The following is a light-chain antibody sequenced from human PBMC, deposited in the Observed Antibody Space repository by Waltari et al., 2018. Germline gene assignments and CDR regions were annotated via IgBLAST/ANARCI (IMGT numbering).Light chain of an antibody. CDR1: QIIGRY. CDR3: QNHERLPAT. CDR2: EAS. V-gene: IGKV3-20*01. J-gene: IGKJ1*01. Sequence: EIMFTQSPGTLSLSPGERATLSCRARQIIGRYLVWDQQKPGQAPRLLMYEASRRATGIPDRFSGSGSGTDFSLTISRLEPEDFAVYYCQNHERLPATFGQGTKVEIK.